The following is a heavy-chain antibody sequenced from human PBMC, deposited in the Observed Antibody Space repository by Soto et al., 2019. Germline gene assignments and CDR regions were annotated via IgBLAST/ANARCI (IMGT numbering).Heavy chain of an antibody. D-gene: IGHD6-13*01. J-gene: IGHJ4*02. V-gene: IGHV4-39*01. CDR1: GGSISSSSYY. CDR2: IYYSGST. CDR3: AIHASRPTDY. Sequence: SETLSLTCTVSGGSISSSSYYWGWIRQPPGKGLEWIGSIYYSGSTYYNPSLKSRVTISVDTSKNQFSLRLSSVTAADTAVYYCAIHASRPTDYWGQGTLVTVSS.